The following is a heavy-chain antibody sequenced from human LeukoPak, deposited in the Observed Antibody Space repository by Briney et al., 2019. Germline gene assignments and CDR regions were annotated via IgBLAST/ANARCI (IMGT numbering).Heavy chain of an antibody. CDR3: ARGGQQPDY. D-gene: IGHD6-13*01. J-gene: IGHJ4*02. Sequence: SETLSLTCAVSGYSISSGYYWGWIRQPPGKGLEWIGSIYHSGSIYYNPSLNSRVTISVDTSKNQFSLKLSSVTAADTAVYYCARGGQQPDYWGQGTLVTVSS. CDR1: GYSISSGYY. V-gene: IGHV4-38-2*01. CDR2: IYHSGSI.